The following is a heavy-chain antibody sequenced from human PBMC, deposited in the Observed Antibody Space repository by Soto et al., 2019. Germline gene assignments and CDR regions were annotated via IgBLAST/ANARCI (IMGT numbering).Heavy chain of an antibody. CDR1: GFTLNDYG. V-gene: IGHV3-33*01. J-gene: IGHJ4*02. CDR2: IWHDGGEK. Sequence: QVQLVESGGGVVQHGRSLRLSCTASGFTLNDYGMHWVRQAPGKGLEWVAVIWHDGGEKYYADSVTGRFTISRDNSKNTVHLQIDSLGTEDTALYYCARDPGRDSPIDYWGQGTLVTVSS. D-gene: IGHD3-22*01. CDR3: ARDPGRDSPIDY.